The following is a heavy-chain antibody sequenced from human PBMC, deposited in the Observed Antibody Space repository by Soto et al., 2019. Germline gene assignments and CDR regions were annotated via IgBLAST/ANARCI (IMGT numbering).Heavy chain of an antibody. CDR1: GFTFSSYG. Sequence: GGSLRLSCAASGFTFSSYGMHWVRQAPGKGLEWVAVISYDGSNKYYADSVKGRFTISRDNSKNTLYLQMNSLRAEDTAVYYCAKDLGGVRKAVAGTDYYYGMDVWGQGTTVTVSS. J-gene: IGHJ6*02. V-gene: IGHV3-30*18. D-gene: IGHD6-19*01. CDR3: AKDLGGVRKAVAGTDYYYGMDV. CDR2: ISYDGSNK.